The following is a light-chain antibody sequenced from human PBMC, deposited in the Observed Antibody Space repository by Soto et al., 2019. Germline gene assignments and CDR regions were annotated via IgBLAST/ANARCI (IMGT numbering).Light chain of an antibody. CDR1: QGVLYTFNNKHY. J-gene: IGKJ1*01. V-gene: IGKV4-1*01. CDR2: WAT. Sequence: DIVMTQSPDSLAVSLGERATINCKSSQGVLYTFNNKHYLAWYQQKPGQPPKLLIYWATAREFGVPDRFSGSGSGTQFRLTISNLQPEDVAFYYCQQSYTTPWTFGQGTKVEIE. CDR3: QQSYTTPWT.